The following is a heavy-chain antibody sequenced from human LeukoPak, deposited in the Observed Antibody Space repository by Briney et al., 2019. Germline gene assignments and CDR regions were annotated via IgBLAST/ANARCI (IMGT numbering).Heavy chain of an antibody. D-gene: IGHD3-10*01. CDR3: ARDRLVRAILWFGPSGGDEKDCFDY. CDR1: GFTFSSYT. V-gene: IGHV3-23*01. J-gene: IGHJ4*02. CDR2: IGGSIDNT. Sequence: GGSLRLSCAASGFTFSSYTMTWVRQAPGMGLEWVSAIGGSIDNTYYADSVKGRFTISRDISKNTLYLQMNSLRAEDTAVYYCARDRLVRAILWFGPSGGDEKDCFDYWGQGTLVTVSS.